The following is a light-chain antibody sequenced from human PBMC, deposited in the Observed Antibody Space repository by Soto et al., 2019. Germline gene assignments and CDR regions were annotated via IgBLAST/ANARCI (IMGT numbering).Light chain of an antibody. Sequence: EIELTQSPDTLSLFPGERATLSCRASQSVSSTYLAWYQQKPGQAPRPLISAASSRATGTPDRFSGSGSGTDFTLTISRLEPEDFAVYYCQQYGSSRWTFGQGTNVDIK. CDR2: AAS. CDR3: QQYGSSRWT. CDR1: QSVSSTY. J-gene: IGKJ1*01. V-gene: IGKV3-20*01.